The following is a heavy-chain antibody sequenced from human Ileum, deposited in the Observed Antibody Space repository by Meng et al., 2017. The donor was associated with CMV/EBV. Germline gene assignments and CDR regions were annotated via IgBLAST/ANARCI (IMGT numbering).Heavy chain of an antibody. Sequence: QLQLQESRPGLVKPAEPLSLTCTASGAPISSGSHSWAWFRQPPGKRLEWIGSMYFSGIADYNPSLKSRVTISLHATQKQFSLRLTSVAAADSAVYFCARDLTNKWFYYWGQGTLVTVSS. D-gene: IGHD1-26*01. CDR3: ARDLTNKWFYY. CDR1: GAPISSGSHS. J-gene: IGHJ4*02. V-gene: IGHV4-39*07. CDR2: MYFSGIA.